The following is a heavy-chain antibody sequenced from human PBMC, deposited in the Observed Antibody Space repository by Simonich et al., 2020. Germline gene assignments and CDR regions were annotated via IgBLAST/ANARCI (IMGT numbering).Heavy chain of an antibody. CDR2: IYHRGST. Sequence: QVQLQESGPGLVKPSETLSLTCAVSGYSISSGYYWGWIRQPPGTGLGWIGSIYHRGSTYYNPSLKSRVTISVDTSKNQFSLKLSSVTAADTAVYYCARVGYSNYYYYGMDVWGQGTTVTVSS. D-gene: IGHD6-13*01. J-gene: IGHJ6*02. CDR3: ARVGYSNYYYYGMDV. V-gene: IGHV4-38-2*01. CDR1: GYSISSGYY.